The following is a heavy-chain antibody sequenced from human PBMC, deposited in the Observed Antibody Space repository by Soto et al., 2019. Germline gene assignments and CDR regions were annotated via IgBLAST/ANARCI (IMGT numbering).Heavy chain of an antibody. CDR2: VYYTGST. CDR3: ARGPFQRIQLWELVRHYSMDV. D-gene: IGHD5-18*01. V-gene: IGHV4-30-4*01. J-gene: IGHJ6*02. CDR1: GASIRSTDYY. Sequence: SETLSLTCTVSGASIRSTDYYWSWISQAPGKGLEWIGYVYYTGSTYYNPSLMSRLTISVDTSKNQFSLKLSSVTAADTAVYYCARGPFQRIQLWELVRHYSMDVWGQGTTVTVSS.